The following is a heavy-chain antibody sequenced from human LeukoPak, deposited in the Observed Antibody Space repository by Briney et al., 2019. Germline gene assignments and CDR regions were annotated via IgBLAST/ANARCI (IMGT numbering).Heavy chain of an antibody. D-gene: IGHD7-27*01. Sequence: GGSLRLSCAASGFTFNNYAMTWVRQAPGKGLEWASTISTSGDSTYYADSVQGRFTISRDNSKNTLYLQMNSLRAEDTAVYYCAKDGGLWVSAHWGDSWGRGTLVTVSS. V-gene: IGHV3-23*01. CDR2: ISTSGDST. CDR1: GFTFNNYA. J-gene: IGHJ4*02. CDR3: AKDGGLWVSAHWGDS.